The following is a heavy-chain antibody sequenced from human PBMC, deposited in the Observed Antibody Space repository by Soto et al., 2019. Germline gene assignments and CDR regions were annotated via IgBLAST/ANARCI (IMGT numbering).Heavy chain of an antibody. CDR1: GFTFSSYA. V-gene: IGHV3-23*01. Sequence: GSLRLSCAASGFTFSSYAMSWVRQATGKGLEWVSAISGRTGSTSYADSVKGRFTISRDNSRNTLYLEMNSLRAEDTAVYYCGVQYDYWGQGTLVTVSS. CDR2: ISGRTGST. J-gene: IGHJ4*02. CDR3: GVQYDY. D-gene: IGHD1-1*01.